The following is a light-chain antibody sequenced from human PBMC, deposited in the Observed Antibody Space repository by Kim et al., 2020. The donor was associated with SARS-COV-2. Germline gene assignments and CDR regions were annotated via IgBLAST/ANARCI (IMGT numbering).Light chain of an antibody. CDR3: SSYSSSSTFGV. J-gene: IGLJ3*02. CDR1: SSDVGGYNY. Sequence: LTQPASVSGSPGQSITISCTGTSSDVGGYNYISWYQQHPGKAPKLMIYDVTKRPSGVSNRFSGSKSGNTASLTISGLQAEDEGDYYCSSYSSSSTFGVFGGGTQLTVL. CDR2: DVT. V-gene: IGLV2-14*03.